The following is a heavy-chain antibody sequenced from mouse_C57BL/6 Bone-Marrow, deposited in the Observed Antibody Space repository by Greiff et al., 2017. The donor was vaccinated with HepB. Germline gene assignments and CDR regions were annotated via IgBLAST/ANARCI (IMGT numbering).Heavy chain of an antibody. V-gene: IGHV1-81*01. J-gene: IGHJ4*01. Sequence: QVQLQQSGAELARPGASVKLSCKASGYTFTSYGISWVKQRNGQGLEWIGEIYPRSGNTYYNEKFKGKATLTADKSSSTAYMELISLTSEYSAVYFCLLYYYAMGYWGQGTSVTVSS. CDR2: IYPRSGNT. CDR1: GYTFTSYG. CDR3: LLYYYAMGY.